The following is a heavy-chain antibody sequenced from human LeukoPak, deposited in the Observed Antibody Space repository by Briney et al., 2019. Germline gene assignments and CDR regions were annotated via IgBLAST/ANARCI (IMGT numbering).Heavy chain of an antibody. CDR2: ISGSGGST. D-gene: IGHD2-2*01. J-gene: IGHJ4*02. CDR1: GFTFSSYA. V-gene: IGHV3-23*01. CDR3: ALTGYCSSTSCFFDY. Sequence: GGSLRLSCAASGFTFSSYAMSWVRQAPGKGLEGVSAISGSGGSTYYADSVKGRFTISRDNSKNTLYLQMNSLRAEDTAVYYCALTGYCSSTSCFFDYWGQGTLVTVSS.